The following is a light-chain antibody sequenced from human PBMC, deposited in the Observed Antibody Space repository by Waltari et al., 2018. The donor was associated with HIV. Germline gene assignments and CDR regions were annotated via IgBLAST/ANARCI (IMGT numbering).Light chain of an antibody. CDR1: CNDLGRYAL. V-gene: IGLV2-23*02. Sequence: QSALTQPAYVSGSPGQSITIPSPGTCNDLGRYALFSWYQHQPGRAHKLIIDDVTKWPSGVSHRFTGSKSGATASLTISGLQAEDEADYYCCSYAGITTWVFGGGTKVTVL. CDR2: DVT. CDR3: CSYAGITTWV. J-gene: IGLJ3*02.